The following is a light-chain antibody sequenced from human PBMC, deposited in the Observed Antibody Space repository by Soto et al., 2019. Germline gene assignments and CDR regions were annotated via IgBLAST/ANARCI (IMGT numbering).Light chain of an antibody. Sequence: QSALTQPASVSGSPGQSITISCTGTSSDVGGYNYVSWYQQHPGKAPKLMMYDVSNRPSGVSNRFSGSKSGNTASLTISGLQAEDEADYYCNSYTSSSTWVFGGGTQLTVL. V-gene: IGLV2-14*03. CDR3: NSYTSSSTWV. CDR1: SSDVGGYNY. CDR2: DVS. J-gene: IGLJ3*02.